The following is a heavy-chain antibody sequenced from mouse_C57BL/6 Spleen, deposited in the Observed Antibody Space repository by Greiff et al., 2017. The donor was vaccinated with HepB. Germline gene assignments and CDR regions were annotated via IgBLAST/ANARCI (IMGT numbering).Heavy chain of an antibody. CDR3: ASYDYAFVY. J-gene: IGHJ3*01. CDR1: GYTFTDYY. V-gene: IGHV1-26*01. D-gene: IGHD2-4*01. Sequence: VQLQQSGPELVKPGASVKISCKASGYTFTDYYMNWVKQSHGKSLEWIGDINPNNGGTSYNQKFKGKATLTVDKSSSTAYMELRSLTSEDSAVYYCASYDYAFVYWGQGTLVTVSA. CDR2: INPNNGGT.